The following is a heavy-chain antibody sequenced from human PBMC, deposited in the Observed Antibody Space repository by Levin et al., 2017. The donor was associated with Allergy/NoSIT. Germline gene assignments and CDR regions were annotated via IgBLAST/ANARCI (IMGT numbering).Heavy chain of an antibody. Sequence: GGSLRLSCAASGFNFGTYGMNWVRQAPGKGLEWVSHISSSGSPTYYADPVKGRFIISRDNAKKSLYLQMNSLRDDDTAVYYCARGLFESWGQGTLVNVSS. CDR1: GFNFGTYG. CDR3: ARGLFES. J-gene: IGHJ1*01. V-gene: IGHV3-48*02. CDR2: ISSSGSPT. D-gene: IGHD2-8*02.